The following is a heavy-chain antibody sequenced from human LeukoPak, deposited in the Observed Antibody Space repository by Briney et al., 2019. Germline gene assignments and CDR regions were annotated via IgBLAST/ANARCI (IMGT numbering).Heavy chain of an antibody. D-gene: IGHD3-22*01. J-gene: IGHJ6*02. CDR3: AREPYDISGYGMDV. CDR2: IKEDGSDT. CDR1: GFTFSTYW. V-gene: IGHV3-7*01. Sequence: PGGSLRLSCAASGFTFSTYWMSWIRQAPGKGLEWVAHIKEDGSDTYYVDSVKGRFTISRDNSKSALFLEMNSLRGEDTAVYYCAREPYDISGYGMDVWGQGTMVTVSS.